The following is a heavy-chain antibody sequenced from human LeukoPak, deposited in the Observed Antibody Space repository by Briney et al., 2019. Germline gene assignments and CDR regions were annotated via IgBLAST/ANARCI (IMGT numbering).Heavy chain of an antibody. CDR3: AKDISYYYGSGSPSGMDV. Sequence: PGGSLRLSCAASGFTFDDYAMHWVRQAPGKGLVWVSGISWNSGSIGYADSVKGRFTISRDNAKNSLYLQMNSLRAEDTALYYCAKDISYYYGSGSPSGMDVWGQGTTVTVSS. V-gene: IGHV3-9*01. D-gene: IGHD3-10*01. CDR2: ISWNSGSI. J-gene: IGHJ6*02. CDR1: GFTFDDYA.